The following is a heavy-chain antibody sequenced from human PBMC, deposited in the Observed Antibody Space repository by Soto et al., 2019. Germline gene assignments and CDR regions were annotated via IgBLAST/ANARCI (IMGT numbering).Heavy chain of an antibody. CDR2: ISYDGSNK. Sequence: QVQLVESGGGVVQPGRSLRLSCAASGFTFSSYGMHWVRQAPGKGLEWVAVISYDGSNKYYADSVKGRFTISRDNSKNTLYLQMNSLRAEDTAVYYCAKAVSYCSSSNWYFDLWGRGTLVTVSS. CDR1: GFTFSSYG. V-gene: IGHV3-30*18. D-gene: IGHD6-6*01. CDR3: AKAVSYCSSSNWYFDL. J-gene: IGHJ2*01.